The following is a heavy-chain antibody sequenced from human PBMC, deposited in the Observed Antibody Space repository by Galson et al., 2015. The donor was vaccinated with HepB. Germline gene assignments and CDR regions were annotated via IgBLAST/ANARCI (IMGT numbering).Heavy chain of an antibody. CDR2: ISGSGGST. CDR3: AKDDPVVLRFLEWYPGGGMDV. D-gene: IGHD3-3*01. V-gene: IGHV3-23*01. CDR1: GFTFSSYA. Sequence: SLRLSCAASGFTFSSYAMSWVRQAPGKGLEWVSAISGSGGSTYYADSVKGRFTISRDNSKNTLYLQMNSLRAEDTAVYYCAKDDPVVLRFLEWYPGGGMDVWGQGTTVTVSS. J-gene: IGHJ6*02.